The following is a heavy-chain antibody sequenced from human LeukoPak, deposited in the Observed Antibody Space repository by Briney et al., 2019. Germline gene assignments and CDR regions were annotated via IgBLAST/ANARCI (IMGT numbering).Heavy chain of an antibody. CDR2: VYYNGDT. Sequence: PSETLSLICTVSGGSISRYYWGWIRQPPGKGLEWIGYVYYNGDTRYNPSLKSRVAIAVDTSKNQFSLKVRSMTAADTAVYYCARDNFLDDSSTYYSTWGQGTLVTVSS. D-gene: IGHD3-22*01. CDR1: GGSISRYY. J-gene: IGHJ5*02. CDR3: ARDNFLDDSSTYYST. V-gene: IGHV4-59*01.